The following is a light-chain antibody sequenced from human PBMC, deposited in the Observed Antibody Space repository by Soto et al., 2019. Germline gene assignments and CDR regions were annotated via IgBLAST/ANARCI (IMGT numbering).Light chain of an antibody. CDR2: AVS. Sequence: QSVLTQPPSASGSPGQSVTISCTGTSNDVGGYKYVSWYQQYPGKAPKLMIYAVSKRPSGVPDRFSGSKSGNTASLTVSGLQAEDEADYYCSSYAGSNNYVFGTGTKVTVL. CDR3: SSYAGSNNYV. V-gene: IGLV2-8*01. CDR1: SNDVGGYKY. J-gene: IGLJ1*01.